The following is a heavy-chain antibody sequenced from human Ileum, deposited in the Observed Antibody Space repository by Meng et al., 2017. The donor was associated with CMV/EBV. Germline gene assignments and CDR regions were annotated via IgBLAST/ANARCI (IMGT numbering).Heavy chain of an antibody. CDR1: FSDYA. CDR2: ADIGCGKE. V-gene: IGHV3-23*01. Sequence: FSDYATGWGRQAPRKGLEWVSGADIGCGKEYYADPFLGRFTTTSNNTNNMLYLQMISLRAEDTAVYYCVKDYPATSSVNYGNVFFDDWGLGTLVTVSS. CDR3: VKDYPATSSVNYGNVFFDD. D-gene: IGHD2/OR15-2a*01. J-gene: IGHJ4*02.